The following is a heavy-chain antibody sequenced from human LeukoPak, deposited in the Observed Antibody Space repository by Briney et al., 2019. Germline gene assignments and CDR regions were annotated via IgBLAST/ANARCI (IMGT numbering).Heavy chain of an antibody. CDR3: ARQTQGRSAFDI. J-gene: IGHJ3*02. Sequence: SVKVSCKASGGTFSSYAISWVRQAPGQGLEWMGGITPIFGTANYAQKFQGRVTITADESTSTAYMELSSLRSEDTAVYYCARQTQGRSAFDIWGQGTMVTVSS. CDR1: GGTFSSYA. CDR2: ITPIFGTA. V-gene: IGHV1-69*13.